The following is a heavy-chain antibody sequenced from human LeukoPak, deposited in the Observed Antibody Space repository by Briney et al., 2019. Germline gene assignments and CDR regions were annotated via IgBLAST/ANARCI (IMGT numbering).Heavy chain of an antibody. CDR2: IRYDGYKR. CDR1: GFTFNSHD. CDR3: AKGVAGSAFDY. D-gene: IGHD2-21*01. J-gene: IGHJ4*02. V-gene: IGHV3-30*02. Sequence: PGGSLRLSCGASGFTFNSHDMHWVRRAPGKGLEWVAFIRYDGYKRYYGDFGKGRFTISRDKSNNTLFLQMNSLRGDDTAVYYWAKGVAGSAFDYWGQGTLVAVSS.